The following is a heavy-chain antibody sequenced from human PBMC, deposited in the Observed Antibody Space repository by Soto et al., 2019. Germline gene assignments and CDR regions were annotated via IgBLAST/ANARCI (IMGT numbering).Heavy chain of an antibody. J-gene: IGHJ6*03. D-gene: IGHD2-15*01. CDR1: GFNFNDHG. CDR2: ITWHSDGM. CDR3: AKEDSGFAGYIDV. V-gene: IGHV3-9*01. Sequence: EVQLVESGGGLVQPGRSLRLSCIASGFNFNDHGMHWVRQAPGKGLEWVAGITWHSDGMGYADTVKGRFTISRDNAKNSLFMQMNTLRVEDTALYDCAKEDSGFAGYIDVWGKGTTVTVSS.